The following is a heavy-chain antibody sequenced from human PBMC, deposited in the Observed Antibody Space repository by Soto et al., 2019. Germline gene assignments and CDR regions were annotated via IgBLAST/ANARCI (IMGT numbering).Heavy chain of an antibody. CDR3: AHRPRGYSYHFDY. D-gene: IGHD5-18*01. J-gene: IGHJ4*02. Sequence: QITLKESGPPLVKPTQALTLTCTFSGFSFSTRGVGVAWIRQPPGKALAWLALIYWDDDEGYSPSLKSRLTVSKDTSQTQVVVTIANMDPVDTATYFCAHRPRGYSYHFDYWVQGTLVTVSS. V-gene: IGHV2-5*02. CDR1: GFSFSTRGVG. CDR2: IYWDDDE.